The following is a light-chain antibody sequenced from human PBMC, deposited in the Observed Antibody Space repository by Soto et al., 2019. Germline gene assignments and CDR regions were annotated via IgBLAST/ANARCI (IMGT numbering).Light chain of an antibody. CDR3: SSHAGSDTLV. V-gene: IGLV2-8*01. CDR1: SSDVGGYNS. J-gene: IGLJ3*02. Sequence: QSALTQPSSASGSPGQSVTISCTGSSSDVGGYNSVSWYQQHPGRAPKLMIYEVTKRPSGVPDRFPGSTSGNTASLTFSGLQPEDEADYYCSSHAGSDTLVFGGGTKLTVL. CDR2: EVT.